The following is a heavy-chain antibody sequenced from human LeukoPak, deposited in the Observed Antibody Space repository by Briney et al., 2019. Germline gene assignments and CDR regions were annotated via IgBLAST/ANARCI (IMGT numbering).Heavy chain of an antibody. CDR1: GGSISSSSYY. Sequence: SETLSLTCTVSGGSISSSSYYWGWIRQPPGKGLAWIGSIYYSGSTYYNPSLKSRVTISVDTSKNQFSLKLSSVTAADTAVYYCARRFSHYYDSSGYTYYFDYWGQGTLVTVSS. CDR3: ARRFSHYYDSSGYTYYFDY. J-gene: IGHJ4*02. CDR2: IYYSGST. D-gene: IGHD3-22*01. V-gene: IGHV4-39*01.